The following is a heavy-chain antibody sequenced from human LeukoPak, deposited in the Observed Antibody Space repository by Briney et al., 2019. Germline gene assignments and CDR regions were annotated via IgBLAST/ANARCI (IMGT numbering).Heavy chain of an antibody. V-gene: IGHV3-69-1*01. J-gene: IGHJ3*02. CDR1: GFTFSSYS. CDR3: ARAQTMFWEFDGFDI. D-gene: IGHD3-10*02. CDR2: MTRTSAI. Sequence: GGSLRLSCAASGFTFSSYSMNWVRHAPGKGLEWVATMTRTSAIYYAASVKGRFTISRDNARNSVYLQMNSLRDDDTAVYSCARAQTMFWEFDGFDIWGRGTKVTVSS.